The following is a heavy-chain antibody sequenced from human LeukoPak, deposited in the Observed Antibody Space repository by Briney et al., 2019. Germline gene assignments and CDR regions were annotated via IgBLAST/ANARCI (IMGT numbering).Heavy chain of an antibody. J-gene: IGHJ4*02. CDR3: AKDRGSSGWYDY. CDR1: GFTFSSYG. Sequence: PGRSLRLSCAASGFTFSSYGMQWVRQAPGKGLEWVAVIWYDGSNKYYADSVKGRFTISRDNSKNTLYLQMNSLRAEDTAVYYCAKDRGSSGWYDYWGQGTLVTVSS. CDR2: IWYDGSNK. D-gene: IGHD6-19*01. V-gene: IGHV3-33*06.